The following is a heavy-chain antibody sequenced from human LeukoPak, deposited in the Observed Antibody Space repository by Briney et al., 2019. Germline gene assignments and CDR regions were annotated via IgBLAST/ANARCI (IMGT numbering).Heavy chain of an antibody. J-gene: IGHJ3*02. D-gene: IGHD2-8*01. CDR2: IIPIFGTA. CDR1: GGTFSSYA. CDR3: ASRSVLMVYAPDAFDI. V-gene: IGHV1-69*05. Sequence: ASVKVSCKASGGTFSSYAISWVRQAPGQGLEWMGGIIPIFGTANYAQKFQGRVTITTGESTSTAYMELSSLRSEDTAVYYCASRSVLMVYAPDAFDIWGQGTMVTVSS.